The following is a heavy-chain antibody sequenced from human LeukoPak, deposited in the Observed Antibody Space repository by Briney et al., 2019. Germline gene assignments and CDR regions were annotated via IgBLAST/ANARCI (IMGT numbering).Heavy chain of an antibody. CDR3: ARRGYSSGFNWFDP. V-gene: IGHV4-59*08. Sequence: GSLRLSCAASGFTFSDYYMSWIRQPPGKGLEWIGYIDYTGSTNYNPSLKSRVTISVDTSKNQFSPKLSSVTAADTAVYYCARRGYSSGFNWFDPWGQGTLVTVTS. CDR2: IDYTGST. J-gene: IGHJ5*02. CDR1: GFTFSDYY. D-gene: IGHD2-15*01.